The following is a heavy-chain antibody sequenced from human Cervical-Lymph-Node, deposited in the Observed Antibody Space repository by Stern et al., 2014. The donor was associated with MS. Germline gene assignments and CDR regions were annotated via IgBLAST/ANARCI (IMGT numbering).Heavy chain of an antibody. V-gene: IGHV3-9*01. Sequence: EVQLVESGGGLVQPGRSLRLSCAASGFTFDDYAMHWVRQAPGKGLEWVSSISWNSNTMTYADSVKGRFTISRDNAKNSLYLQMNSLRPEDTALYYCTKATYYGAALDYWGQGTLVTVYS. CDR1: GFTFDDYA. J-gene: IGHJ4*02. CDR3: TKATYYGAALDY. D-gene: IGHD3-10*01. CDR2: ISWNSNTM.